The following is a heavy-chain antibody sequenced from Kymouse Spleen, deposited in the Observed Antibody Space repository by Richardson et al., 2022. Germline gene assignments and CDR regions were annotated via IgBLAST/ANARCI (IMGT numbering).Heavy chain of an antibody. Sequence: QVQLQQWGAGLLKPSETLSLTCAVYGGSFSGYYWSWIRQPPGKGLEWIGEINHSGSTNYNPSLKSRVTISVDTSKNQFSLKLSSVTAADTAVYYCARGDDSRFDYWGQGTLVTVSS. J-gene: IGHJ4*02. CDR3: ARGDDSRFDY. CDR2: INHSGST. D-gene: IGHD6-13*01,IGHD6-19*01,IGHD6-25*01. CDR1: GGSFSGYY. V-gene: IGHV4-34*01.